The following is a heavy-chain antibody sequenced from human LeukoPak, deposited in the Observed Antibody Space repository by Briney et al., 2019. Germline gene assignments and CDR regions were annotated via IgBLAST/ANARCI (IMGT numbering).Heavy chain of an antibody. J-gene: IGHJ4*02. CDR2: IIPIFGTA. D-gene: IGHD6-19*01. V-gene: IGHV1-69*13. CDR1: GGTFSSYA. Sequence: SVKVSCKASGGTFSSYAISWVRQAPGQGLEWMGGIIPIFGTANYAQRFQGRVTITADESTSTAYMELSSLRSEDTAVYYCASLGSSGWGNWGQGTLVTVSS. CDR3: ASLGSSGWGN.